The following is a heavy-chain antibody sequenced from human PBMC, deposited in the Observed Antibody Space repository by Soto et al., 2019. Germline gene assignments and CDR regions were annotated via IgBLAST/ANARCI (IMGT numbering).Heavy chain of an antibody. J-gene: IGHJ5*01. CDR1: GFSLTNTGVT. CDR2: VYWHDDK. Sequence: QITLKESGPSLVKPTQTLTLTCTFSGFSLTNTGVTVGWIRQPPGKALEGLALVYWHDDKRYNPSLRNRLTIAKDPSKNRVVLTHANVGPGDTATYYCAHSHFEILTGPFDSWGRGTMVTVSS. D-gene: IGHD3-9*01. V-gene: IGHV2-5*01. CDR3: AHSHFEILTGPFDS.